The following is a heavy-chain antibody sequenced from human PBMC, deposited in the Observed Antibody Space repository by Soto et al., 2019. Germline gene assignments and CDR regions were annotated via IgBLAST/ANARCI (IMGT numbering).Heavy chain of an antibody. Sequence: PGGSLRLSCAASGFTFSSYWMSWVRQAPGKGLEWVANIKQDGSEKYYVDSVKGRFTISRDNAKNSLYLQMNSLRAEDTAVYYCARDSPHLVWGNYYYYGMDVWSQGTTVTVSS. CDR1: GFTFSSYW. D-gene: IGHD3-16*01. CDR3: ARDSPHLVWGNYYYYGMDV. CDR2: IKQDGSEK. V-gene: IGHV3-7*05. J-gene: IGHJ6*02.